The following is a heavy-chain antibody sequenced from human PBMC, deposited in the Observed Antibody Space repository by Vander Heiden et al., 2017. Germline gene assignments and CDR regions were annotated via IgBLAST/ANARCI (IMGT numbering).Heavy chain of an antibody. D-gene: IGHD3-10*01. V-gene: IGHV3-9*01. CDR3: AKAAQWFGELGGMDV. CDR1: GFPFGDYA. J-gene: IGHJ6*02. CDR2: TTWNSVIL. Sequence: EVQLVESVGGLVQPGRSLRLSCAASGFPFGDYAMHWVRQSPGKGLEWVSGTTWNSVILGYADSVKGRFTISKDNAKNSLYLQMNSLRVEDTALYYCAKAAQWFGELGGMDVWGQGTTVTVSS.